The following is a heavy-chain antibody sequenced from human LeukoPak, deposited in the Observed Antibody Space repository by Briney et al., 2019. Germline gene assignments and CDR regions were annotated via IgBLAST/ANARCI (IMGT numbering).Heavy chain of an antibody. V-gene: IGHV7-4-1*02. CDR2: INTNTGNP. Sequence: ASVKVSCKASGYTFTSYAMNWVRQAPGQGLEWMGWINTNTGNPTYAQGFTGRFVFSLDTSVSTAYLQISSLKAEDTAVYYCASNPPGIAVAGTFDYWGQGTLVTVSS. J-gene: IGHJ4*02. D-gene: IGHD6-19*01. CDR1: GYTFTSYA. CDR3: ASNPPGIAVAGTFDY.